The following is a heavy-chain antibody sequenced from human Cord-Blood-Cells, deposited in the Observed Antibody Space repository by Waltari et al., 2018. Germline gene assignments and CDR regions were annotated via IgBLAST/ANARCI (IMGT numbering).Heavy chain of an antibody. CDR3: ARDGQGDEPYSSSWYDY. Sequence: HVQLQQSGPALVKPSLTFSLTCDISGDSVSSTCAPWYSVRHSQSRGLEWLGRTYYRSKWYNDYAVSVKSRITINPDTSKNQLSLQLSSVTPEDTAVYYCARDGQGDEPYSSSWYDYWGQGTLVTVSS. CDR1: GDSVSSTCAP. D-gene: IGHD6-13*01. CDR2: TYYRSKWYN. V-gene: IGHV6-1*01. J-gene: IGHJ4*02.